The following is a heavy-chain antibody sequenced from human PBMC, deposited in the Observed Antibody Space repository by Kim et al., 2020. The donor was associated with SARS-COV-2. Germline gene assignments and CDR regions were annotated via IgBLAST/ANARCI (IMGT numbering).Heavy chain of an antibody. D-gene: IGHD5-12*01. CDR1: GGSISSSSSY. J-gene: IGHJ2*01. CDR3: ARQPVLDINLHYWYFDL. CDR2: IYYSGST. Sequence: SETLSLTCTVSGGSISSSSSYWGWIRQPPGKGLEWIGSIYYSGSTYYNPTLKSRVTISVDTSKNQFSLKLSSVTAADTAVYYCARQPVLDINLHYWYFDLWGRGTLVTVSS. V-gene: IGHV4-39*01.